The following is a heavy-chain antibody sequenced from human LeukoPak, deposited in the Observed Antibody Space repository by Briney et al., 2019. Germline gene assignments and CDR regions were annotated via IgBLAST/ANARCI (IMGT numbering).Heavy chain of an antibody. CDR2: IYYSGST. D-gene: IGHD3-9*01. CDR3: ASSDILTGVDY. Sequence: SETLSLTCTVSGGSISSSSYYWGWIRQPPGQGLEWIGSIYYSGSTYYNPSLKSRVTISVDTSKNQFSLKLSSVTAADTAVYYCASSDILTGVDYWGQGTLVTVSS. CDR1: GGSISSSSYY. V-gene: IGHV4-39*01. J-gene: IGHJ4*02.